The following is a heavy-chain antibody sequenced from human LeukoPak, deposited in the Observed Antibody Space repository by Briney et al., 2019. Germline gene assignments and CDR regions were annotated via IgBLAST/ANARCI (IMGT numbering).Heavy chain of an antibody. J-gene: IGHJ3*02. CDR3: ARLYYYDSSGGGDAFDI. Sequence: GESLKISCKGSGYRFTNYWIGWVRQMPGKGLEWMGIIYPGDSETRYSPSFQGQVTISADKSISTAYLQWSSLKASDTAMYYCARLYYYDSSGGGDAFDIWGQGTMVTVSS. CDR2: IYPGDSET. V-gene: IGHV5-51*01. D-gene: IGHD3-22*01. CDR1: GYRFTNYW.